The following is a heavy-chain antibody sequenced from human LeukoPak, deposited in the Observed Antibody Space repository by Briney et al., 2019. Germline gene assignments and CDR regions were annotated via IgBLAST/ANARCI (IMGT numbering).Heavy chain of an antibody. D-gene: IGHD3-22*01. V-gene: IGHV1-69*13. CDR2: IIPIFGTA. J-gene: IGHJ4*02. CDR3: ARDYYDSSGYHSPGYYFDY. CDR1: GGTFSIYA. Sequence: SVKVSFKASGGTFSIYAISWVRQAPGQGLEWMGGIIPIFGTANYAQKFQGRVTITADESTSTAYMELSSLRSEDTAVYYCARDYYDSSGYHSPGYYFDYWGQGTLVTVSS.